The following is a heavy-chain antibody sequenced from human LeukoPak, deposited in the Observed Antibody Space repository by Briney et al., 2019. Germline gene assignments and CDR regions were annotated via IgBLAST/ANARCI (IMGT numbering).Heavy chain of an antibody. CDR3: ARGDYDFWSGYLNWFDP. CDR1: GGSISSYY. CDR2: IYYSGST. Sequence: SETLSLTCTVSGGSISSYYWSWIRQPPGKGLEWIGYIYYSGSTNYNPSLKSRVTISVDTSKNQFSLKLSSVTAADTAVYYCARGDYDFWSGYLNWFDPWGQGTLVTVSS. D-gene: IGHD3-3*01. J-gene: IGHJ5*02. V-gene: IGHV4-59*01.